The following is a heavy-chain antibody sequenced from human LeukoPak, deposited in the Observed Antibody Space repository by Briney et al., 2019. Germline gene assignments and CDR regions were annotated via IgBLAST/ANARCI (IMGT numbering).Heavy chain of an antibody. V-gene: IGHV4-4*07. CDR2: IYTSGST. D-gene: IGHD3-10*01. J-gene: IGHJ4*02. CDR3: ARGEGSGELLDFDY. Sequence: NPSETLSLTYTVSGGSISNYYWNWIRQPAGKGLEWIGRIYTSGSTNYNPSLKSRVTMSVDTSKNQFSLKLSSVTAADTAVYYCARGEGSGELLDFDYWGQGTLVTVSS. CDR1: GGSISNYY.